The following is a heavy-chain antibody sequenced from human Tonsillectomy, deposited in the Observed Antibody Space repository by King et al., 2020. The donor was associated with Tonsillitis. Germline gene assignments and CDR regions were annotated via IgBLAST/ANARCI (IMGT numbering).Heavy chain of an antibody. CDR1: GGSFSGYY. CDR3: ARGVGSPQRRGWYDY. V-gene: IGHV4-34*01. J-gene: IGHJ4*02. Sequence: VQLQQWGAGLLKPSETLSLTCAVYGGSFSGYYWSWIRQPPGKGLEWIGEINHSGSTNYNPSLKSRVTISVDTSKNQFSLNLNSETAADTVVYYCARGVGSPQRRGWYDYWGQGNMVTVSS. D-gene: IGHD6-19*01. CDR2: INHSGST.